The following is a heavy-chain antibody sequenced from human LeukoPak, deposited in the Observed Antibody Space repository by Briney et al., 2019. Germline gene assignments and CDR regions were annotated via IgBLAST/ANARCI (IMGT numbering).Heavy chain of an antibody. CDR2: IQYDGSKK. D-gene: IGHD3-10*01. CDR1: GFTFSSNG. Sequence: GGSLRLSCVASGFTFSSNGMHWVRQAPGKGLEWVTFIQYDGSKKYYADSVKGRFTISRDNAKNTLYLQMNSLRAEDTAVYYCARGPMVRTNLFDYWGQGTLVTVSS. V-gene: IGHV3-30*02. J-gene: IGHJ4*02. CDR3: ARGPMVRTNLFDY.